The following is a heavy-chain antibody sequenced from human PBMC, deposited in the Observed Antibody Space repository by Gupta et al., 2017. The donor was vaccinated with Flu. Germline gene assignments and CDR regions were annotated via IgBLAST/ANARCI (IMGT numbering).Heavy chain of an antibody. CDR1: GGPFNSFI. CDR3: ARHGGDRRGGDY. J-gene: IGHJ4*02. Sequence: KASGGPFNSFIISWVRQAPGQGLEWMGGIIPVFPTINYAQKFQGRVTITADKSTSTAYLDLGSLRSEDTAVYYCARHGGDRRGGDYWGPGTLVTVSS. V-gene: IGHV1-69*06. D-gene: IGHD2-21*02. CDR2: IIPVFPTI.